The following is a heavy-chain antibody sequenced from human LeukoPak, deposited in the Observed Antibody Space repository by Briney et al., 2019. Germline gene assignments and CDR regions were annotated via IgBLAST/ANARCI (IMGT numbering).Heavy chain of an antibody. Sequence: SETLSLTCAVYGGSFSGYYWSWIRQPPGKGLGCIGEINHSGSTNYNPSLKSRVTISVDTSKNQFSLKLSSVTAADTAVYYCARPASYYDSSGYYRYYYYYMDVWGKGTTVTVSS. D-gene: IGHD3-22*01. CDR1: GGSFSGYY. CDR3: ARPASYYDSSGYYRYYYYYMDV. CDR2: INHSGST. J-gene: IGHJ6*03. V-gene: IGHV4-34*01.